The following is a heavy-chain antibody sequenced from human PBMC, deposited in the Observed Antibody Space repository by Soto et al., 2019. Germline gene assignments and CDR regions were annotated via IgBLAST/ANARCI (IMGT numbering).Heavy chain of an antibody. Sequence: QVQLVQSGAEVKKPGASVKVSCKASGYTFTSYDINWVRQATGQGLEWMGWMNPNSGNTGYAQKIQGRVTMTRNTSISTAYMELSSLRSDDTAVYYCARLYSSSWPYQGLDVWGQGTTVTVSS. CDR2: MNPNSGNT. D-gene: IGHD6-13*01. CDR1: GYTFTSYD. CDR3: ARLYSSSWPYQGLDV. J-gene: IGHJ6*02. V-gene: IGHV1-8*01.